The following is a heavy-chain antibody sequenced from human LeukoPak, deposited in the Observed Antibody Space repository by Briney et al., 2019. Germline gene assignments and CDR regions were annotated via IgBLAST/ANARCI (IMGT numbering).Heavy chain of an antibody. D-gene: IGHD3-10*01. J-gene: IGHJ4*02. V-gene: IGHV1-69*13. CDR1: GYTFNSYG. CDR2: IIPIFGTA. CDR3: ASASRITMLRGANDY. Sequence: ASVKVSCKSSGYTFNSYGITWARQAPGQGLEWMGGIIPIFGTANYAQKFQGRVTITADESTSTAYMELSSLRSEDTAVYYCASASRITMLRGANDYWGQGTLVTVSS.